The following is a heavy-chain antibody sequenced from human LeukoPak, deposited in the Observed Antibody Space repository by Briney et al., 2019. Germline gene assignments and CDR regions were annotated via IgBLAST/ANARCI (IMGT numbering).Heavy chain of an antibody. V-gene: IGHV4-31*03. J-gene: IGHJ4*02. D-gene: IGHD5-18*01. CDR1: GGSISSGGYY. CDR2: IYYSGST. CDR3: ARGGSGYSYGVGIDY. Sequence: SETLSLTCTVSGGSISSGGYYWSWIRQHPGKGLEWIGYIYYSGSTYYNPSLKSRVTISVDTSKNQFSLKLSSVTAADTAVYYCARGGSGYSYGVGIDYRGQGTLVTVSS.